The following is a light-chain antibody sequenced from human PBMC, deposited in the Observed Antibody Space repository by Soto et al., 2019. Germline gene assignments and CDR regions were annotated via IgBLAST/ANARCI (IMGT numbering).Light chain of an antibody. J-gene: IGKJ1*01. V-gene: IGKV3-11*01. Sequence: EIVLTQSPATLSLSPGERATLSCRASQSVSTSLAWYQQRPGQAPRLLIYDASNRATGIPARFSGSGSGTAFTLTISRLEPQDFAVYYCQPRNSWWTFGQGTKVEMK. CDR1: QSVSTS. CDR2: DAS. CDR3: QPRNSWWT.